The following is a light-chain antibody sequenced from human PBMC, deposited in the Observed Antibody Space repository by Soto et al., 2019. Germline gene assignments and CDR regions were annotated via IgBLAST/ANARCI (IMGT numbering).Light chain of an antibody. J-gene: IGKJ2*01. CDR3: QQYNSYLMYT. CDR2: KAS. Sequence: DIQMTQSPSTLSASVGDRVTITCRASQSISSWLAWYQQKPGKAPKLLIYKASSLESGVQSRFSGSGSGTEFTLTISSLQPDDFATYYCQQYNSYLMYTFGQGTKLEIK. CDR1: QSISSW. V-gene: IGKV1-5*03.